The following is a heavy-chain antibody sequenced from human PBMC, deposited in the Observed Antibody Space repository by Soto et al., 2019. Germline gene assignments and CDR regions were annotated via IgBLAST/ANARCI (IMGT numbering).Heavy chain of an antibody. CDR2: IWYDGSNK. D-gene: IGHD3-10*01. CDR3: ARGGPMVRGVIQY. V-gene: IGHV3-33*01. J-gene: IGHJ4*02. CDR1: GFTLSSYG. Sequence: QVQLVESGGGVVQPGRSLRLSCAASGFTLSSYGMHWVRQAPGKGLEWVAVIWYDGSNKYYADSVKGRFTISRDNSKNTLYLQMNSLRAEDTAVYYCARGGPMVRGVIQYWGQGTLVTVSS.